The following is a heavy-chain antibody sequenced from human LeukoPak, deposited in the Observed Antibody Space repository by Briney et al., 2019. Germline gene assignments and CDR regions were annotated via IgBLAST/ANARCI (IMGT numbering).Heavy chain of an antibody. J-gene: IGHJ4*02. Sequence: HPGGSLRLSCAASGFTFSSYSMNWVRQAPGKGLEWLSYISSTSSAIYYADSLKGRFTISRDNAKNSLYLQMDSLRAEDTAVYYCARVIGSYGDSAYWGQGTLVTVYS. V-gene: IGHV3-48*04. CDR3: ARVIGSYGDSAY. CDR1: GFTFSSYS. D-gene: IGHD3-16*01. CDR2: ISSTSSAI.